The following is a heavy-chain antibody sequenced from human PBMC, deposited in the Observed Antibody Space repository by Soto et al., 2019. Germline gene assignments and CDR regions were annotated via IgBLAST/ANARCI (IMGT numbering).Heavy chain of an antibody. J-gene: IGHJ4*02. CDR1: GDTFNFYS. V-gene: IGHV1-69*02. CDR3: ARSYGSGYPAFDH. Sequence: QVQLVQSGAEVKRPGSSVKVSCKASGDTFNFYSINWVRQAPGVGLEWVGRVNPILSMSNYAQRFQGRVTMTADKSTSTAYMELRSLRSEDTAIDYCARSYGSGYPAFDHGGQGALVTVSS. CDR2: VNPILSMS. D-gene: IGHD3-10*01.